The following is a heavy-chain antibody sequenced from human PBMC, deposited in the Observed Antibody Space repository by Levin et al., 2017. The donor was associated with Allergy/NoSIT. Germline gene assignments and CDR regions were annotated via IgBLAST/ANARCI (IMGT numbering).Heavy chain of an antibody. Sequence: SETLSLTCAVSGGSISSSNWWSWVRQPPGKGLEWIGEIYHSGSTNYNPSLKSRVTISVDKSKNQFSLKLSSVTAADTAVYYCARDGGGAAGTYFDYWGQGTLVTVSS. V-gene: IGHV4-4*02. CDR2: IYHSGST. D-gene: IGHD6-13*01. CDR3: ARDGGGAAGTYFDY. J-gene: IGHJ4*02. CDR1: GGSISSSNW.